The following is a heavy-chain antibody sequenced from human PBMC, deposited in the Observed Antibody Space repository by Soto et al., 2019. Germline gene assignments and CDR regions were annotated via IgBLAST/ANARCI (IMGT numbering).Heavy chain of an antibody. CDR3: ARTGAAASYPHYYLDV. D-gene: IGHD6-25*01. J-gene: IGHJ6*03. CDR2: VYYSGNT. CDR1: GGSISPYY. Sequence: QVQLQESGPGLVKPSETLSLTCTVSGGSISPYYWSWIRQPPGKGLEWFGYVYYSGNTNYNPSLESRLSITVDTSSNRCSLNLSSATAADTAVYYCARTGAAASYPHYYLDVWGRGTAVTVSS. V-gene: IGHV4-59*01.